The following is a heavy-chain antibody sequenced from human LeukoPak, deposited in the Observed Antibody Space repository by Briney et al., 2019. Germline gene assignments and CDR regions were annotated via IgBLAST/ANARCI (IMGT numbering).Heavy chain of an antibody. Sequence: PGGSLRLSRAASGFTSSSYTMSWVRQAPGKGLEWVSAISGSSGSTYYADSVKGRFTISRDSSKNTLYLQMNSLRAEDTAVYYCAKDSVYSSSWYAGDYWGQGTLVTVSS. CDR1: GFTSSSYT. J-gene: IGHJ4*02. D-gene: IGHD6-13*01. V-gene: IGHV3-23*01. CDR3: AKDSVYSSSWYAGDY. CDR2: ISGSSGST.